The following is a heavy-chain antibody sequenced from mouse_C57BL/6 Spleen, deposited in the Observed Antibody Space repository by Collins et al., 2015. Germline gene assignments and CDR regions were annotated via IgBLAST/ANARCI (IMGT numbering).Heavy chain of an antibody. CDR1: GYSITSDYA. V-gene: IGHV3-2*02. J-gene: IGHJ3*01. CDR2: ISYSGST. Sequence: DVQLQESGPGLVKPSQSLSLTCTVTGYSITSDYAWNWIRQFPGNKLEWMGYISYSGSTSYNPSLKSRISITRDTSKNQFFLQLNSVTTEDTATYYCARGYGYDGPWFAYWGQGTLVTVSA. D-gene: IGHD2-2*01. CDR3: ARGYGYDGPWFAY.